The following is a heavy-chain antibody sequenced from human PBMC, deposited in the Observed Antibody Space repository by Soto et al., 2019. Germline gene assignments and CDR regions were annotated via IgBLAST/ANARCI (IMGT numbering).Heavy chain of an antibody. J-gene: IGHJ4*02. V-gene: IGHV3-23*01. D-gene: IGHD3-10*01. Sequence: GGSLRLSCAASGFTLGRYGMSWVRQAPGKGLERVSAVSPNGQGIYYADSVRGRFTISRDFSKNTVFLHMDSLRDQDTAVYYCAEDRDYPGDYFRCWGQGPLVTVSS. CDR3: AEDRDYPGDYFRC. CDR1: GFTLGRYG. CDR2: VSPNGQGI.